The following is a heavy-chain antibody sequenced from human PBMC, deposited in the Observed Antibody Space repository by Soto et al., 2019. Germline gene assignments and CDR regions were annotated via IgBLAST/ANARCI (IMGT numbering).Heavy chain of an antibody. Sequence: PGGSLRLSCAASGFTFSSYAMSWVRQAPGKGLEWVSAISGSGGSTYYADSVKGRFTISRDNSKNTLYLQMNSLRAEDTAVYYCAASNDRADDYGDPRLGDDAFDIWGQGTMVTVSS. CDR3: AASNDRADDYGDPRLGDDAFDI. V-gene: IGHV3-23*01. CDR2: ISGSGGST. D-gene: IGHD4-17*01. J-gene: IGHJ3*02. CDR1: GFTFSSYA.